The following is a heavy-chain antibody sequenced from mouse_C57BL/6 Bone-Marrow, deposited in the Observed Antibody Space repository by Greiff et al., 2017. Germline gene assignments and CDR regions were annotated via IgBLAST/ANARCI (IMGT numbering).Heavy chain of an antibody. D-gene: IGHD1-1*01. J-gene: IGHJ4*01. CDR2: IYPRSGNT. Sequence: VQLQQSGAELARPGASVKLSCKASGYTFTSYGISWVKQRTGQGLEWIGEIYPRSGNTYYNEKFKGKATLPADQSSSTAYMELRSLTSEDSAVYFCAREVYYYGSSPYYYAMDYWGQGTSVTVSS. V-gene: IGHV1-81*01. CDR3: AREVYYYGSSPYYYAMDY. CDR1: GYTFTSYG.